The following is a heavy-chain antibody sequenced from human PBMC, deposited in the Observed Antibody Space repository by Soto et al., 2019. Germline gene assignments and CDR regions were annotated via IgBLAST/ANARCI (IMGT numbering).Heavy chain of an antibody. CDR1: GFTVSSYY. Sequence: EVQLVESGGGMVQPGGSLRLSCAASGFTVSSYYMSWFRQAPVKGLEWVSVIYSGGSGTTYYAGSVKGRFTISRDISKNTVYRQMNSLRAEDTAVYYWERDGSRRPTEYWGQGTLVTVSS. CDR3: ERDGSRRPTEY. CDR2: IYSGGSGTT. J-gene: IGHJ4*02. V-gene: IGHV3-66*01. D-gene: IGHD3-10*01.